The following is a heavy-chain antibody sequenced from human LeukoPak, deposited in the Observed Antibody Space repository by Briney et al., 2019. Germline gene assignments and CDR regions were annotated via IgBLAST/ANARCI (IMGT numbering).Heavy chain of an antibody. CDR2: ISSSSSYI. J-gene: IGHJ4*02. D-gene: IGHD6-13*01. Sequence: GGSLRLSCAASGFTFSSYSMNWVRQAPGKGLEWVSSISSSSSYIYYADSVKGRFTISRDNDKNSLYLQMNSLRAEDTAVYYCATAPGIAAAGIDYWGQGTLVTVSS. V-gene: IGHV3-21*01. CDR1: GFTFSSYS. CDR3: ATAPGIAAAGIDY.